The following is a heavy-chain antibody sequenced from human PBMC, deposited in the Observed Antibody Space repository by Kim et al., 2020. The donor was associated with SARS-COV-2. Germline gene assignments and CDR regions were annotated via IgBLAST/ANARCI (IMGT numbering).Heavy chain of an antibody. D-gene: IGHD2-2*01. V-gene: IGHV1-18*01. CDR3: AREVGVVVPAAIVLYNWFDP. CDR2: ISAYNGNT. J-gene: IGHJ5*02. CDR1: GYTFTSYG. Sequence: ASVKVSCKASGYTFTSYGISWVRQAPGQGLEWMGWISAYNGNTNYAQKLQGRVTMTTDTSTSTAYMELRSLRSDDTAVYYCAREVGVVVPAAIVLYNWFDPWGQGTLVTVSS.